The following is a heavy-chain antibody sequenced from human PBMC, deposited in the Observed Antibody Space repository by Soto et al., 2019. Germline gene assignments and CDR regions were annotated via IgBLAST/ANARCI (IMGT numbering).Heavy chain of an antibody. CDR2: ISGSGGST. Sequence: EVQLLESGGGLVQPGGSLRLSCAASGFTFSSYAMSWVRQAPGKGLEWVSAISGSGGSTYYADSVKGRFTISRDNSKNTLYLQMNSLGAEDTAVYYCANVWVRYYYDSSGWQLDYWGQGTLVTVSS. D-gene: IGHD3-22*01. J-gene: IGHJ4*02. V-gene: IGHV3-23*01. CDR1: GFTFSSYA. CDR3: ANVWVRYYYDSSGWQLDY.